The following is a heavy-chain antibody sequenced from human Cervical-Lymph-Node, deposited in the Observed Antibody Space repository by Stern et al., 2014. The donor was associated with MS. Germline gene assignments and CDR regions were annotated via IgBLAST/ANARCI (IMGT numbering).Heavy chain of an antibody. CDR1: GGSIDTSDW. Sequence: QVQLQESGPGLVKPSGTLSLTCAVSGGSIDTSDWWSWVRQPPGKGLEWIGEIFHIGSTHYNPSLTSRVTISLDKSNNRIFLNLNAVTAADTAVYYCARRLGELAVWPDWGQGMQVTVSS. D-gene: IGHD3-16*02. J-gene: IGHJ4*02. CDR3: ARRLGELAVWPD. V-gene: IGHV4-4*02. CDR2: IFHIGST.